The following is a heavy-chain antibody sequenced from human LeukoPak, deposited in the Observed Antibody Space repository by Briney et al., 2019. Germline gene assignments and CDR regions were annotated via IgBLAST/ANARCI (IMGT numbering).Heavy chain of an antibody. J-gene: IGHJ3*02. Sequence: SETLSLTCAVYGGSFSGYYWSWIRQPPGKGLEWIGEINHSGSTNYNPSLKSRVTISVDTSKNQFSLKLSPVTAADTAVYYCARGDDDYGDRLGAFDIWGQGTMVTVSS. CDR3: ARGDDDYGDRLGAFDI. CDR2: INHSGST. D-gene: IGHD4-17*01. CDR1: GGSFSGYY. V-gene: IGHV4-34*01.